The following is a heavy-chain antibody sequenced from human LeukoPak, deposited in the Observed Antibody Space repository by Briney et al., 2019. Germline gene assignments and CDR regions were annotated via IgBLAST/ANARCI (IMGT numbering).Heavy chain of an antibody. CDR1: GYRFTSSW. V-gene: IGHV5-51*01. CDR2: IYPGDSDT. J-gene: IGHJ3*02. CDR3: ARPTGRDGYNYPDAFDI. Sequence: GESLXISCKGSGYRFTSSWIGWVRQMPGKGLEWMGIIYPGDSDTRYSPSFQGQVTISADKSITTAYLQWSSLKASDTAMYYCARPTGRDGYNYPDAFDIWGQGTMVTVSS. D-gene: IGHD5-24*01.